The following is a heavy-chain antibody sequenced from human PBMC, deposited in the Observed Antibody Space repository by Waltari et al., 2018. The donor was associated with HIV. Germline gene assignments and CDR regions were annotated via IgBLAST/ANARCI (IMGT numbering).Heavy chain of an antibody. Sequence: VQLVESGGGLVQPGGSLRLSCAASGFTFSSYSMNWVRQAPGKGLEWVSYISSSSSTIYYADSVKGRFNISRDNAKNSLYLQMNSLRAEDTAVYYCARDQVFGVVITLNCGMDVWGQGTTVTVSS. CDR2: ISSSSSTI. CDR3: ARDQVFGVVITLNCGMDV. D-gene: IGHD3-3*01. J-gene: IGHJ6*02. V-gene: IGHV3-48*01. CDR1: GFTFSSYS.